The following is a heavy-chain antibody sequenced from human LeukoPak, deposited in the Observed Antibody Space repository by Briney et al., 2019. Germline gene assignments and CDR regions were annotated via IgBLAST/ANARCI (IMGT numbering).Heavy chain of an antibody. CDR2: IKEDGSEK. CDR1: GFTFSRYW. J-gene: IGHJ4*02. Sequence: GGSLRLSCAASGFTFSRYWMTWVRQAPGKGLEWVANIKEDGSEKNYVDSAMGRFTISRDIAKNPLYLQMNSLRAEDTAVYYCAIAAGWEQAYWGQGTLVTVSS. D-gene: IGHD1-26*01. CDR3: AIAAGWEQAY. V-gene: IGHV3-7*01.